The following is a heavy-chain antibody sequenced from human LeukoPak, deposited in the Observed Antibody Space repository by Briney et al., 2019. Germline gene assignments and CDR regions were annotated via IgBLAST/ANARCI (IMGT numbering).Heavy chain of an antibody. CDR2: INQGGSEK. Sequence: PGGSLRLSCAASGFTFSTYWMSWARQAPGKGLEWVANINQGGSEKYYVDSVKGRFTISRDNAKNSLYLQMNSLRAEDTAVYYCARIYDNSGYYDYWGRGTLVTVSS. V-gene: IGHV3-7*04. D-gene: IGHD3-22*01. J-gene: IGHJ4*02. CDR3: ARIYDNSGYYDY. CDR1: GFTFSTYW.